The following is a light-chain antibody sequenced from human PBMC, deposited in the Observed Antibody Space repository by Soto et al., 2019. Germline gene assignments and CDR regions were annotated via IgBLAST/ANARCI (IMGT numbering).Light chain of an antibody. CDR2: GAS. Sequence: EIMMTQSPANVSVFPGERATLSCRASQSIDSDLAWYQQKPGHVPRLLIYGASTRATGVPARFSGSGSGTEFTLTIISLQSEDFAVYDCKQYSHWRTFGPGTKVEIK. CDR1: QSIDSD. V-gene: IGKV3-15*01. J-gene: IGKJ1*01. CDR3: KQYSHWRT.